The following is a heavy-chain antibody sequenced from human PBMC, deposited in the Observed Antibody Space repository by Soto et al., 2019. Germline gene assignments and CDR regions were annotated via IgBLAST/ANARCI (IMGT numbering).Heavy chain of an antibody. D-gene: IGHD2-2*01. CDR1: GFTFSSYS. CDR3: ARELCSSTSCSFDY. V-gene: IGHV3-21*01. CDR2: ISSSSSYI. Sequence: GGSLRLSCAASGFTFSSYSMNWVRQAPGKGLEWVSSISSSSSYIYYADSVKGRFTISRDNAKNSLYLQMNSLRAEDTAVYYCARELCSSTSCSFDYWGQGTLVTVSS. J-gene: IGHJ4*02.